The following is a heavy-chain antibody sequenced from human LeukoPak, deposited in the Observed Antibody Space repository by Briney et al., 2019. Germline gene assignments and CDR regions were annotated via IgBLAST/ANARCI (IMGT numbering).Heavy chain of an antibody. CDR3: ARGLGGSYYYFDY. CDR2: ISGSGGST. V-gene: IGHV3-23*01. D-gene: IGHD1-26*01. Sequence: PGGSLRLSCAASGFTFSSYGMSRVRQAPGKGLEWVSAISGSGGSTYYADSVKGRFTISRDNSKNTLYLQMNSLRAEDTAVYYCARGLGGSYYYFDYWGQGTLVTVSS. J-gene: IGHJ4*02. CDR1: GFTFSSYG.